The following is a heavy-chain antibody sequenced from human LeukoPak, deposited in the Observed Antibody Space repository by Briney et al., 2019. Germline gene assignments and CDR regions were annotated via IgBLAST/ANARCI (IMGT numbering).Heavy chain of an antibody. CDR3: ARDLLDFWSAPAYLDY. D-gene: IGHD3-3*01. CDR2: ISTYDGNT. V-gene: IGHV1-18*01. Sequence: GASVKVSCKASGYTFTNYGISWVRQAPGQGLEWMGWISTYDGNTDYLQKFQGRVFMTKDTTTNTSYMELTSLRSDDTAVYYCARDLLDFWSAPAYLDYWGQGTLVTVSS. CDR1: GYTFTNYG. J-gene: IGHJ4*02.